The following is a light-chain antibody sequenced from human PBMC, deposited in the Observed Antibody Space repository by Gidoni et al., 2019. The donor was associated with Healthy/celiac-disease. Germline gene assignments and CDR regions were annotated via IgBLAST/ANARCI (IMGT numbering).Light chain of an antibody. CDR1: QSVSSY. CDR3: QQRSNWPRT. Sequence: DIVLTHAPATLSLSPGESATLSCSARQSVSSYLAWYQQKPGQAPRLLIYAASKRATGIPARFSGSGSGTVFPLTISSLEPEDFAVYYCQQRSNWPRTFGQGTKVEIK. V-gene: IGKV3-11*01. J-gene: IGKJ1*01. CDR2: AAS.